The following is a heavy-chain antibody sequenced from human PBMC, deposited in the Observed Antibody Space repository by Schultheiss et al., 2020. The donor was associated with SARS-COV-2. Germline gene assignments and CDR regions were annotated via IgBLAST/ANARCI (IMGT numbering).Heavy chain of an antibody. V-gene: IGHV3-30*05. Sequence: GGSLRLSCAASGFTFSSYSMNWVRQAPGKGLEWVAVISYDGSNKYYADSVKGRFTISRDNSKNTLYLQMNSLRAEDTAVYYCALTIPEYSSSWYRGDPWGQGTLVTGSS. CDR1: GFTFSSYS. CDR3: ALTIPEYSSSWYRGDP. J-gene: IGHJ5*02. D-gene: IGHD6-13*01. CDR2: ISYDGSNK.